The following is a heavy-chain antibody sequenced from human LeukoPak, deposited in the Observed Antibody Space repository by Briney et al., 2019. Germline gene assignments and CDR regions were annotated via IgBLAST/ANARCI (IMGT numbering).Heavy chain of an antibody. CDR2: FDPKDGET. Sequence: ASVKVSRKVSGYSLSKLSMQWVRQDPGKGLELMGSFDPKDGETMYSQNLRGTVTMTEDTSTDTAYLELSSLRSEDTAVYYCATDYVTIDCGGDCRDALDIWGQGTMVTVSS. V-gene: IGHV1-24*01. CDR3: ATDYVTIDCGGDCRDALDI. D-gene: IGHD2-21*02. J-gene: IGHJ3*02. CDR1: GYSLSKLS.